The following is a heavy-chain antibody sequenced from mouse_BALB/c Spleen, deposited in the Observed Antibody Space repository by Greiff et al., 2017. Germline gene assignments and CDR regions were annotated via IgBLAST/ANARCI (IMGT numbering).Heavy chain of an antibody. CDR3: TREGAYFDY. CDR2: IYPGSGST. CDR1: GYTFTSYW. V-gene: IGHV1S22*01. J-gene: IGHJ2*01. Sequence: LQHPGSELVRPGASVKLSCKASGYTFTSYWMHWVKQRHGQGLEWIGNIYPGSGSTNYDEKFKSKGTLTVDTSSSTAYMHLSSLTSEDSAVYYCTREGAYFDYWGQGTTLTVSS.